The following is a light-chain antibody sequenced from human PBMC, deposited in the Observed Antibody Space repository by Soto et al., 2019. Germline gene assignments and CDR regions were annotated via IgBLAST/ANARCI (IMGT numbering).Light chain of an antibody. Sequence: QSALTQPPSAFGTPGQRVTVSCSGSSSNVGGNPVNWYQHVPTTAPKLLIYTNTQRPSGVPDRFSGSKSGTSASLAISGLQSEDEADYYCASWDDSLNGPVFGTGTKVTVL. CDR3: ASWDDSLNGPV. CDR2: TNT. V-gene: IGLV1-44*01. J-gene: IGLJ1*01. CDR1: SSNVGGNP.